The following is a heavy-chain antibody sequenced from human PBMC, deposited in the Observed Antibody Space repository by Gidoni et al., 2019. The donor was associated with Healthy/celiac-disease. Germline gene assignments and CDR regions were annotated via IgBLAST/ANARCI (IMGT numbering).Heavy chain of an antibody. J-gene: IGHJ4*02. CDR1: GFTVSSNY. CDR2: IYSGGST. V-gene: IGHV3-66*01. Sequence: RLSYAASGFTVSSNYMSWVRQAPGKGLEWVSVIYSGGSTYYADSVKGRCTISRDNSKKTLYLQMKSLRAEDTAVYYCARDHSSGWYTPFDYWGQGTLVTVSS. CDR3: ARDHSSGWYTPFDY. D-gene: IGHD6-19*01.